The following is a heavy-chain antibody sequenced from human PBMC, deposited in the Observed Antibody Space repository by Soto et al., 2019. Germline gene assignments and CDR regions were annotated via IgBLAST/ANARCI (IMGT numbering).Heavy chain of an antibody. Sequence: VGSLRLSCAASGFTFKSYAVSWVRQAPGKGLEWVSVITGSGDSTYYADSVKGRFTISRDNSKNTLYLQMNSLRAEDTAVYFCAKSLVTPSDAFDLWGRGTLVTVSS. CDR3: AKSLVTPSDAFDL. D-gene: IGHD6-6*01. J-gene: IGHJ3*01. CDR1: GFTFKSYA. V-gene: IGHV3-23*01. CDR2: ITGSGDST.